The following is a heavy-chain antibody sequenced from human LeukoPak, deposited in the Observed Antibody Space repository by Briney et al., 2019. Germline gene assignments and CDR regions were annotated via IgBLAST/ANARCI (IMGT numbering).Heavy chain of an antibody. Sequence: SETLSLTCSVSGGSISGYFWSWIRQPPGKELEWIGHMYISGSTNYNPSLKSRVTMSLDTSKSQFSLRLTSVTAADTAVYYCARMTAGGLHRRYLDYWGQGTLVAVSS. CDR2: MYISGST. CDR3: ARMTAGGLHRRYLDY. J-gene: IGHJ4*02. CDR1: GGSISGYF. D-gene: IGHD1-14*01. V-gene: IGHV4-4*09.